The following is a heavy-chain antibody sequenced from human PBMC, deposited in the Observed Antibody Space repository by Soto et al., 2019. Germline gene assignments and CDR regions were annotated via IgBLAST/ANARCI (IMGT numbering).Heavy chain of an antibody. J-gene: IGHJ5*02. Sequence: ASVKVSCKASGGTFSSYTISWVRQAPGQGLEWMGRIIPILGIANYAQKFQGRVTITADKSTSTAYMELSSLRSEDTAVYYCARSRYYYNSPRWGGHWFDPWGQRTLVTGSS. CDR1: GGTFSSYT. CDR3: ARSRYYYNSPRWGGHWFDP. V-gene: IGHV1-69*02. D-gene: IGHD3-10*01. CDR2: IIPILGIA.